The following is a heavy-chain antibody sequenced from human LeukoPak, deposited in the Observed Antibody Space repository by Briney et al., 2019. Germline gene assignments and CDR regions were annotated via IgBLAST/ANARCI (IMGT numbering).Heavy chain of an antibody. V-gene: IGHV3-66*01. D-gene: IGHD3-22*01. Sequence: GGSLRLSCAASGLTVSSNYMSWVRQAPGKGLEWVSVIYSGGSTYYADSVKGRFTISRDTSKNTLYLQMNSLRAEDTAVYYCARDKGTFYYAFDYWGQGTLVTVSS. CDR2: IYSGGST. J-gene: IGHJ4*02. CDR3: ARDKGTFYYAFDY. CDR1: GLTVSSNY.